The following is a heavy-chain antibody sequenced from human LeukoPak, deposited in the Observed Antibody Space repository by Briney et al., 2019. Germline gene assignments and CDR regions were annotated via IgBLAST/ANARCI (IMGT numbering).Heavy chain of an antibody. CDR2: INSDGSIT. D-gene: IGHD5-12*01. J-gene: IGHJ6*02. CDR1: GFTFSSYW. V-gene: IGHV3-74*01. Sequence: GGSLRLSCAASGFTFSSYWMHWVRQAPGKGLMWVSRINSDGSITNYADSVKGRFTISRDNAKKSVYLQMNSLRAEDTAVYYCARDGLPYYYAMDVWGQGTTVTVSS. CDR3: ARDGLPYYYAMDV.